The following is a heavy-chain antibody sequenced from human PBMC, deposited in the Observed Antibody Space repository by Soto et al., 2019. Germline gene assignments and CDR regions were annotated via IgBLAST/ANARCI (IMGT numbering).Heavy chain of an antibody. Sequence: GGSLRLSCAASGFTFDDYAMHWVRQAPGKGLDWVSGISWNSGSIGYAVSVKGRFTISRDNAKNSLYLQMNSLRAEDTALYYCAKDIRFGEWAFDIWGQGTMVTVSS. CDR1: GFTFDDYA. D-gene: IGHD3-10*01. J-gene: IGHJ3*02. CDR3: AKDIRFGEWAFDI. CDR2: ISWNSGSI. V-gene: IGHV3-9*01.